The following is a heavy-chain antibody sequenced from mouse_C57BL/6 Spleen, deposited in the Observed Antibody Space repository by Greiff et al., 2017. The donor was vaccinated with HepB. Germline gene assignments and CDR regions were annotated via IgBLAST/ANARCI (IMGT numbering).Heavy chain of an antibody. V-gene: IGHV5-16*01. CDR3: ARAQFITTVVPYWYFDV. D-gene: IGHD1-1*01. CDR2: INYDGSST. CDR1: GFTFSDYY. Sequence: EVKLVESEGGLVQPGSSMKLSCTASGFTFSDYYMAWVRQVPEKGLEWVANINYDGSSTYYLDSLKSRFIISRDNAKNILYLQMSSLKSEDTATYYCARAQFITTVVPYWYFDVWGTGTTVTVSS. J-gene: IGHJ1*03.